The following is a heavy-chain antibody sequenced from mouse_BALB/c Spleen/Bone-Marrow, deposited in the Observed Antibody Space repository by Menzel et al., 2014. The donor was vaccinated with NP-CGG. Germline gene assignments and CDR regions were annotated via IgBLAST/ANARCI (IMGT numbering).Heavy chain of an antibody. CDR3: TRSYYGNYLDV. CDR2: INPSNGGT. D-gene: IGHD2-1*01. V-gene: IGHV1S81*02. Sequence: VQLQQSGAELVKPGASVMLSCKASGYTFTSYYMYWVKQRPGQGLEWIGEINPSNGGTNFNEKFKSKATLTVDKSSSTAYMQLSSLTSEDSAVYYCTRSYYGNYLDVWGAGTTVTVSS. J-gene: IGHJ1*01. CDR1: GYTFTSYY.